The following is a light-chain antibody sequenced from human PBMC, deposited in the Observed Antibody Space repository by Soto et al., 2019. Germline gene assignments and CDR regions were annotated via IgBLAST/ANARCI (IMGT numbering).Light chain of an antibody. CDR2: DAS. CDR3: QQVYRMPPT. J-gene: IGKJ1*01. CDR1: QTISTW. Sequence: DIQMTQSPSTLSASVGDRVTITCRASQTISTWLAWYQHKPGKAPNLLIYDASTLMSGVPSRFSGSGSGTDFTLTINSLQPEDFATYYCQQVYRMPPTFGQGTKVDIK. V-gene: IGKV1-5*01.